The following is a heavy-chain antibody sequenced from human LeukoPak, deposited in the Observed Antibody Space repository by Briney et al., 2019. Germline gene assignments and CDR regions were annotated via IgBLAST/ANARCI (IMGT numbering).Heavy chain of an antibody. CDR1: GYTFTGYY. D-gene: IGHD6-13*01. V-gene: IGHV1-2*02. Sequence: ASVKVSCKASGYTFTGYYMHWVRQAPGQGLEWMGWINPNSGGTNYAQKFQGRVTMTRDTSISTAYMELSRLRSDDTTVYYCARQGGMQQLVTFYYYYYKDVWGKGTTVTVSS. CDR2: INPNSGGT. J-gene: IGHJ6*03. CDR3: ARQGGMQQLVTFYYYYYKDV.